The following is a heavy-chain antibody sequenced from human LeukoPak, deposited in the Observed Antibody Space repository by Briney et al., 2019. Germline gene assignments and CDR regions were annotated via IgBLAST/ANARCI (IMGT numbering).Heavy chain of an antibody. CDR1: GYTFTSYG. D-gene: IGHD6-25*01. V-gene: IGHV1-18*01. CDR2: ISAYNGNT. J-gene: IGHJ3*02. Sequence: ASVKVSCKASGYTFTSYGISWVRQAPGQGLEWMGWISAYNGNTNYAQKLQGRVTMTTDTSTSTAYMELRSLRSDDTAVYYCATHPSGWYVSGPLIWGQGTMVTVSS. CDR3: ATHPSGWYVSGPLI.